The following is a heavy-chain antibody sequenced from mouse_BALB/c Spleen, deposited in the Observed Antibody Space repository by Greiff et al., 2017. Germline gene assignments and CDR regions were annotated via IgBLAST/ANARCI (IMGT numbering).Heavy chain of an antibody. CDR3: ASGMGDFDY. Sequence: EVQLQQSGPGLVKPSQSLSLTCTVTGYSITSDYAWNWIRQFPGNKLEWMGYISYSGSTSYNPSLKSRISITRDTSKNQFFLQLNSVTTEDTATYYCASGMGDFDYWGQGTTLTVSS. J-gene: IGHJ2*01. CDR1: GYSITSDYA. CDR2: ISYSGST. V-gene: IGHV3-2*02. D-gene: IGHD2-3*01.